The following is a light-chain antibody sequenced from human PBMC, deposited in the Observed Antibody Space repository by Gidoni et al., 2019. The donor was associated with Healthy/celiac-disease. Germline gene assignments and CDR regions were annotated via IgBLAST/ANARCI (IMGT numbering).Light chain of an antibody. CDR2: EGS. V-gene: IGLV2-23*01. CDR3: CSYAGSSTWV. J-gene: IGLJ1*01. Sequence: QSALTQPASVSGSPGPSSTISCTGTSSDVGSYNLVSWYQQHPGKAPKLMIYEGSKRPSGVSNRFSGSKSGNTASLTISGLQAEDEADYYCCSYAGSSTWVFGTGTKVTVL. CDR1: SSDVGSYNL.